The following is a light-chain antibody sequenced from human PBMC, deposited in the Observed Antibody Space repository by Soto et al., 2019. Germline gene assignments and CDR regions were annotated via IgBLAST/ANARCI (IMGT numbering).Light chain of an antibody. CDR2: NAS. J-gene: IGKJ1*01. Sequence: EIVLTQSPGTLSLSPGERATLSCRASQSVSSSYLSWYQQKPVQAPRLLIYNASSRATGIPDRFSGSGSGTDFTLTISRLEPEDFAVYYSQQYGNSRGTFGQGTKVDIK. CDR1: QSVSSSY. V-gene: IGKV3-20*01. CDR3: QQYGNSRGT.